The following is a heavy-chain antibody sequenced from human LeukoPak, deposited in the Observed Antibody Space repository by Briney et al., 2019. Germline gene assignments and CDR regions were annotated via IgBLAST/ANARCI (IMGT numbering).Heavy chain of an antibody. CDR3: ARDDSSGYYHY. D-gene: IGHD3-22*01. V-gene: IGHV4-34*01. Sequence: SETLSLTCAVYGGSFSGYYWSWIRQPPGKGLEWIGYIYHSGSTYYNPSLKSRVTISVDRSKNQFSLKLSSVTAADTAVYYCARDDSSGYYHYWGQGTLVTVSS. J-gene: IGHJ4*02. CDR1: GGSFSGYY. CDR2: IYHSGST.